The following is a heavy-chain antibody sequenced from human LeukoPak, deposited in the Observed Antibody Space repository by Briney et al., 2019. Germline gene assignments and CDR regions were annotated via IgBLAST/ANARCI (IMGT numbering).Heavy chain of an antibody. V-gene: IGHV1-46*01. Sequence: ASVKVSCKASGYTFTSYYMHWVRQAPGQGLEWMGIINPSGGSTSYAQKFQGRVTMTRDTSTSTVYMELSSLRAEDTAVYYCAKIDDPIAALYYFDYWGQGTLVTVSS. CDR1: GYTFTSYY. CDR2: INPSGGST. CDR3: AKIDDPIAALYYFDY. J-gene: IGHJ4*02. D-gene: IGHD6-13*01.